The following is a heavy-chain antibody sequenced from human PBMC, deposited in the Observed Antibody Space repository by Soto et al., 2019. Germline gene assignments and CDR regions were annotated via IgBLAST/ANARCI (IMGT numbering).Heavy chain of an antibody. V-gene: IGHV1-2*04. CDR2: INPNSGGT. Sequence: ASVKVSCKASGYTFTGYYMHWVRQAPGQGLEWMGWINPNSGGTNYAQKFQGWVTMTRDTSISTAYMELSRLRSDDTAVYYCARGVVVVAATPRGAFDIWGQGTMVTVSS. CDR3: ARGVVVVAATPRGAFDI. D-gene: IGHD2-15*01. CDR1: GYTFTGYY. J-gene: IGHJ3*02.